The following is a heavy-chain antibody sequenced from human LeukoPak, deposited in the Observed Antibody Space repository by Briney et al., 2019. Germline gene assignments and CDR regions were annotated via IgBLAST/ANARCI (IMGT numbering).Heavy chain of an antibody. D-gene: IGHD6-13*01. CDR3: ARDPSAVALGTYG. V-gene: IGHV3-66*01. Sequence: GGSLRLSCAASGVTVGNNYMIWVRQAPGKGLEWVSRIYSGGATNYADSVKGRFTIPRDSSKNTLFLQLNSLRAEDTAVYYCARDPSAVALGTYGWGQGTLVTVSS. J-gene: IGHJ4*02. CDR1: GVTVGNNY. CDR2: IYSGGAT.